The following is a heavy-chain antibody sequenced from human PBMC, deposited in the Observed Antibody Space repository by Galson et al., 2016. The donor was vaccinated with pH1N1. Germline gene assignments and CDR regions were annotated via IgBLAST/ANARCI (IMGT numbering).Heavy chain of an antibody. V-gene: IGHV3-30*03. Sequence: SLRLSCAASGFTFSSHWMHWVRQAPGKGLEWVAFISYNGHDQSYADSLKGRFIISRDNSKNTLYLQLNSLRTEDTAVFYCAREDWSYADTYYNGMDVWGQGTTVTVSS. CDR2: ISYNGHDQ. CDR3: AREDWSYADTYYNGMDV. J-gene: IGHJ6*02. CDR1: GFTFSSHW. D-gene: IGHD3-16*01.